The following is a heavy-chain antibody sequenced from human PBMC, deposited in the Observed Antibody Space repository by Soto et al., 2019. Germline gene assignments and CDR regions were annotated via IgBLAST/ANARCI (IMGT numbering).Heavy chain of an antibody. Sequence: QVQLVESGGGVVQPGRSLRLSCAASGFTFSSYGIHWVRQAPGKGLEWVAVISYDGSNKYYADSVKGRFTLSRDNSKNTLYLQMNSLRAEDTAVYYCAKQVVPHTNAFDMWGQGTMVTVSS. CDR2: ISYDGSNK. V-gene: IGHV3-30*18. D-gene: IGHD2-2*01. CDR3: AKQVVPHTNAFDM. CDR1: GFTFSSYG. J-gene: IGHJ3*02.